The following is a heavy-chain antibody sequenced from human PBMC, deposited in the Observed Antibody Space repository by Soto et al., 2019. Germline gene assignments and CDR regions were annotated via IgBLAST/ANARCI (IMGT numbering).Heavy chain of an antibody. CDR1: GFTFSSYA. D-gene: IGHD6-13*01. CDR3: ARSRGLAAAGTVLGFDP. V-gene: IGHV3-30-3*01. CDR2: ISYDGSNK. J-gene: IGHJ5*02. Sequence: QVQLVESGGGVVQPGRSLRLSCAASGFTFSSYAMHWVRQAPGKGLEWVAAISYDGSNKYYADSVKGRFTISRDNSKNTLYLQRNSLRAEDTAVYYCARSRGLAAAGTVLGFDPWGQGTLVTVSS.